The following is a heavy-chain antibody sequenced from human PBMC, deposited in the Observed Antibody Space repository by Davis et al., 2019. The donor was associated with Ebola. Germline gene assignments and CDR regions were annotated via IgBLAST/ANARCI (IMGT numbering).Heavy chain of an antibody. CDR2: FYSGGST. V-gene: IGHV4-38-2*01. CDR3: ARGGPIDMSTILLNWFDP. D-gene: IGHD5-24*01. CDR1: GFSISSGY. J-gene: IGHJ5*02. Sequence: PSETLSLTCAVSGFSISSGYWGWIRQPPEKGLEWIGSFYSGGSTYYNPSLKSRVTISVDTSRNQFSLEGNSVTAADTAVYYCARGGPIDMSTILLNWFDPWGQGTLVTVSS.